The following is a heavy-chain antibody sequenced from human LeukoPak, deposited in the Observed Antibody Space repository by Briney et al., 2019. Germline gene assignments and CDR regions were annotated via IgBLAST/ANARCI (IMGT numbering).Heavy chain of an antibody. CDR3: ARGDYYYSGMDV. CDR2: IHTAGDT. J-gene: IGHJ6*02. CDR1: GFTISNYD. V-gene: IGHV3-13*01. Sequence: GGSLRLSCAASGFTISNYDMHWVRQKPGKGLEWVSTIHTAGDTYYPDSVKGRFAISRENAKNSLSLQMNSLRAGDTAVYYCARGDYYYSGMDVWGQGPTVTVSS. D-gene: IGHD2-21*01.